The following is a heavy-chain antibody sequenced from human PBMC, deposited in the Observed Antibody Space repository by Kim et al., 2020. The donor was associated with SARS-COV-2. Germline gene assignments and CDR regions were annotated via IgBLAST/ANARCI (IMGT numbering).Heavy chain of an antibody. Sequence: GGSLRLSCAASGFTFSSYSMNWVRQAPGKGLEWVSSISSSSSYIYYADSVKGRFTISRDNAKNSLYLQMNSLRAEDTAVYYCARASNYYDSSGYIRGGDYWGQGTLVTVSS. J-gene: IGHJ4*02. CDR2: ISSSSSYI. CDR1: GFTFSSYS. D-gene: IGHD3-22*01. CDR3: ARASNYYDSSGYIRGGDY. V-gene: IGHV3-21*01.